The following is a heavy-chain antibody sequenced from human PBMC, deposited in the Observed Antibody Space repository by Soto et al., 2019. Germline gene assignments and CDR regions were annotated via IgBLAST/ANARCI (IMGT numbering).Heavy chain of an antibody. V-gene: IGHV4-34*01. J-gene: IGHJ6*03. D-gene: IGHD2-2*02. CDR2: INHSGST. CDR1: GGSFSGYY. Sequence: SPTLSLTCAVYGGSFSGYYWSWIRQPPGKGLEWIGEINHSGSTNYNPSLKSRVTISVDTSKNQFSLKLSSVTAADTAVYYCARGLGVPAAIPVEYYYYYYMDVWGKGTTVTVSS. CDR3: ARGLGVPAAIPVEYYYYYYMDV.